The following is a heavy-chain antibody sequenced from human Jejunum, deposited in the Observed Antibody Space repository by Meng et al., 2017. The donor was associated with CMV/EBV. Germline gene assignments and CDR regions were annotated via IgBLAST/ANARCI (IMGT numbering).Heavy chain of an antibody. Sequence: SLTTSGMCVSWIRQPPGKALEWLAFIDWDADKYYSTSLKPRLTISRDTSKNQVVLTMTNMDPEDTATYYCARGYESSGFYPPFDYWGQGTLVTVSS. V-gene: IGHV2-70*01. CDR3: ARGYESSGFYPPFDY. J-gene: IGHJ4*02. D-gene: IGHD3-22*01. CDR2: IDWDADK. CDR1: SLTTSGMC.